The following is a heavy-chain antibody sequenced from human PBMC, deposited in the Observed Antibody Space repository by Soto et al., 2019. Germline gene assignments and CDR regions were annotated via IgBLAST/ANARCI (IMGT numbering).Heavy chain of an antibody. V-gene: IGHV3-23*01. CDR3: AKNQGVELVPLATVDWFDP. D-gene: IGHD1-26*01. CDR1: GFIFENFG. CDR2: ISGSGFKK. J-gene: IGHJ5*02. Sequence: PGGSLRLSCAASGFIFENFGMSWVRQAPGKGLEWISSISGSGFKKYYADSVKGRFTISRDNSKSTVYLELNNLSAEDTAVYHCAKNQGVELVPLATVDWFDPWGQGSAVTV.